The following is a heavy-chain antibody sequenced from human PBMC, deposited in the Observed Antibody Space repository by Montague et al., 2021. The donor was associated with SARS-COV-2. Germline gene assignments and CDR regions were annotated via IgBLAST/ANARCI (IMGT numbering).Heavy chain of an antibody. CDR2: IDPTGAMI. J-gene: IGHJ5*02. CDR3: GGRSFGPRDL. V-gene: IGHV3-74*01. CDR1: GFPLNEFW. D-gene: IGHD3-10*01. Sequence: SLSLSLSASGFPLNEFWMHWIRQAPGKGLAWVSRIDPTGAMINYADSVRGRFIISRDNAKNTVYLQMDSLGTDDTAVYYCGGRSFGPRDLWGQGTLVTVSS.